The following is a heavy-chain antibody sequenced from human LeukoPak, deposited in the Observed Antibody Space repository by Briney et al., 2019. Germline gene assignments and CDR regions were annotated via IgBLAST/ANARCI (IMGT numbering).Heavy chain of an antibody. V-gene: IGHV1-46*01. D-gene: IGHD3-10*01. CDR2: INPSGGST. CDR3: ARGLWFGELRNWFDP. Sequence: ASVKVSCKASGYTFTSYYMHWVRQAPGQGLEWMGIINPSGGSTSYAQKFQGRVTMTRNTSISTAYMELSSLRSEDTAVYYCARGLWFGELRNWFDPWGQGTLVTVSS. J-gene: IGHJ5*02. CDR1: GYTFTSYY.